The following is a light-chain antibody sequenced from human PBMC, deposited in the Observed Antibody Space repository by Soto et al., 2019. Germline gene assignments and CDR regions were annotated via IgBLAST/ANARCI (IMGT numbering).Light chain of an antibody. CDR1: QSVRSN. CDR3: QQYGRSGT. J-gene: IGKJ1*01. Sequence: EVVMTQSPATLSVSPGERVTLSCRASQSVRSNLAWYQQKPGQAPRLLIYGASSRATGIPDRFSGSGSGTDFTLTISRLEPEDFAVYYCQQYGRSGTFGQGTKVDIK. V-gene: IGKV3-20*01. CDR2: GAS.